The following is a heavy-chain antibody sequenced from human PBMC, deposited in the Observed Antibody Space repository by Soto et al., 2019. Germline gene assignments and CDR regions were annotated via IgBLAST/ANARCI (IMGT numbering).Heavy chain of an antibody. Sequence: ASVKVSCKASGYTFTSYGISWVRQAPGQGLEWMGWISAYNGNTNYAQKLQGRVTMTTDTSTSTVYMELSSLKSEDTAVYYCAGGRYCSSTSCQHPADRGQGTLVTVSS. D-gene: IGHD2-2*01. CDR1: GYTFTSYG. V-gene: IGHV1-18*01. CDR3: AGGRYCSSTSCQHPAD. CDR2: ISAYNGNT. J-gene: IGHJ4*02.